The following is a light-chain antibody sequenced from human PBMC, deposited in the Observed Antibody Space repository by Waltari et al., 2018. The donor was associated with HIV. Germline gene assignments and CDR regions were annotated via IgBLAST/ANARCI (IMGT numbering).Light chain of an antibody. J-gene: IGLJ3*02. CDR3: CSYAGSSTFEV. Sequence: QSALTQPASVSGSPGQSITISCTGTSSDVGSYNLVSWYQQHPDKAPKLMIYEVSKRPSGVSNRFSGSKSGNTASLTISGLQAEDEADYYCCSYAGSSTFEVFGGGTKLTVL. CDR1: SSDVGSYNL. V-gene: IGLV2-23*02. CDR2: EVS.